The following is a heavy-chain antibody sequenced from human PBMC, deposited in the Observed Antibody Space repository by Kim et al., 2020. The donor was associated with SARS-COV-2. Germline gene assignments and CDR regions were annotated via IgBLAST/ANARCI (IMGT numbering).Heavy chain of an antibody. D-gene: IGHD6-19*01. J-gene: IGHJ6*02. V-gene: IGHV4-39*01. CDR1: GGSISSSSYY. CDR3: ARRLGGWRDYGMDV. CDR2: IYYSGST. Sequence: SETLSLTCTVSGGSISSSSYYWGWIRQPPGKGLEWIGSIYYSGSTYYNPSLKSRVTISVATSKNPFSLNLSSVTAADTAGYYCARRLGGWRDYGMDVWGQGTTVTVSS.